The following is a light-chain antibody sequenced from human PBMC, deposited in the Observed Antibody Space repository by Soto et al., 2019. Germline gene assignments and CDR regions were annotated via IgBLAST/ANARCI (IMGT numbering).Light chain of an antibody. CDR2: DNN. J-gene: IGLJ2*01. V-gene: IGLV1-51*01. Sequence: QSVLTQPPSVSEAPGQKVTISCSGSSSNIGNNFVSWYQHLPGTAPKLLIYDNNKRPSGIPDRFSGTKSGTSATLGITGLQTGDEAHYYCATWDSSLIAGVFGGGTKVTVL. CDR3: ATWDSSLIAGV. CDR1: SSNIGNNF.